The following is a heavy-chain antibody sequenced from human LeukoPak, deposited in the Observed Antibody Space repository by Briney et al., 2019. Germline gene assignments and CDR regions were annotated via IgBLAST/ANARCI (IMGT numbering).Heavy chain of an antibody. CDR2: ISGSGGST. Sequence: PGGSLRLSCAASGFTFSSYGMSWVRQALGKGLEWVSGISGSGGSTFYADSVKGRFTISRDNFKNTLYLQMNSLRAGDTAVYYCARVGYSSAWHSGSAFDIWGQGTMVIVSS. CDR3: ARVGYSSAWHSGSAFDI. V-gene: IGHV3-23*01. D-gene: IGHD6-25*01. CDR1: GFTFSSYG. J-gene: IGHJ3*02.